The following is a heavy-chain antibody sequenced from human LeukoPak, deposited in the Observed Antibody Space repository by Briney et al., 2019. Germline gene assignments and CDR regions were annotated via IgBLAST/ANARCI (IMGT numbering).Heavy chain of an antibody. J-gene: IGHJ4*02. CDR2: MNPNSGNT. V-gene: IGHV1-8*01. D-gene: IGHD5-12*01. Sequence: ASGKVSCKASGYTFTSYDINWVRQATGQGLEWMGWMNPNSGNTGYAHKFQGRVTMTRNTSISTAYMELSSLRSEDTAVYYCARGRYSNRGFDYWGQGTLVTVSS. CDR1: GYTFTSYD. CDR3: ARGRYSNRGFDY.